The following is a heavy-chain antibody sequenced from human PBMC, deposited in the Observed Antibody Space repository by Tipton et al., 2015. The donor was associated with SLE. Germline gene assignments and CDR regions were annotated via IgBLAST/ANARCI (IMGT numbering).Heavy chain of an antibody. J-gene: IGHJ6*03. CDR2: IRYDGSNK. D-gene: IGHD3-3*01. CDR3: ARGSYDFWSGYYYYYYYMDV. Sequence: RSLRLSCAASGFTFSSYGMHWVRQAPGKGLEWVAFIRYDGSNKYYEDSVKGRFTISRDNSKKTLYLQMNSLRAEDTAVYYCARGSYDFWSGYYYYYYYMDVWGKGTTVTISS. V-gene: IGHV3-33*01. CDR1: GFTFSSYG.